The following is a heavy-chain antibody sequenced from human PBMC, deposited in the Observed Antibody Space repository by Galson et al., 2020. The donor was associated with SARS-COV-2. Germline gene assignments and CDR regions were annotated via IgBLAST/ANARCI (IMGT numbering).Heavy chain of an antibody. D-gene: IGHD3-9*01. CDR3: ARVTTGYYEWGALGMDV. Sequence: GESLKISCAASGFTFSSYWLHWVRQAPGKGLVWVSRINSDGSSTNYADSVKGRFTISRDNAKNTLYLQMNSLRAEDTAVYYCARVTTGYYEWGALGMDVGGQGTTVTLSS. J-gene: IGHJ6*02. CDR2: INSDGSST. V-gene: IGHV3-74*01. CDR1: GFTFSSYW.